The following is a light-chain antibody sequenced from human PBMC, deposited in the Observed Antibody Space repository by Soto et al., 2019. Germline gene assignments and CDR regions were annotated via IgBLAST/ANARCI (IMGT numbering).Light chain of an antibody. CDR2: AAS. Sequence: DIQVTQSPSSLSASVGDRVTITCRSSRGIRNSLGWYQQKAGKAPKRLIYAASSLQSGVPSRFSGSVSGTEFTLTISGLQPEDFATYYCLQHYDYSLTFGQESKVDIK. V-gene: IGKV1-17*01. CDR1: RGIRNS. J-gene: IGKJ1*01. CDR3: LQHYDYSLT.